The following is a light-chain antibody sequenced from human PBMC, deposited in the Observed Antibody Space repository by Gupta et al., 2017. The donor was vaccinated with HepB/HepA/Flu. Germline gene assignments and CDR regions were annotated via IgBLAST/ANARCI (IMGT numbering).Light chain of an antibody. CDR3: SSYTTSSTLM. J-gene: IGLJ3*02. V-gene: IGLV2-14*03. Sequence: QSVLTQPASVSGSPGQSITISCTGTSGDIGSYNYISWYQQYPGKVPKLVVYDVTNRPSGVSNRFFGSKSGNTASLTISGLQAEDEADYYCSSYTTSSTLMFGGGTKLTVL. CDR2: DVT. CDR1: SGDIGSYNY.